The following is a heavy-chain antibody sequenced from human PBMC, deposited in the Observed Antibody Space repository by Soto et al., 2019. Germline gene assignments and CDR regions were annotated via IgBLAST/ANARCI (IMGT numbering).Heavy chain of an antibody. J-gene: IGHJ4*02. D-gene: IGHD1-1*01. CDR2: IHHSGDT. CDR1: GASIISSDW. CDR3: ARTVYWSEGLNFDY. Sequence: SETLSLTCAVSGASIISSDWWSWVRQSPGKGLEWIGEIHHSGDTNYNPSLKSRVTISVDKSKNQFSLKLSSVTAADTALYYCARTVYWSEGLNFDYWGQGTPVT. V-gene: IGHV4-4*02.